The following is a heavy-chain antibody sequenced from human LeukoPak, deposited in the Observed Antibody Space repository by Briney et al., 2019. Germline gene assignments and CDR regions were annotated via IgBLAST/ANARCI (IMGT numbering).Heavy chain of an antibody. CDR2: ISAYNGNT. J-gene: IGHJ6*03. V-gene: IGHV1-18*01. Sequence: ASVKVSCKASGYTFTSYGISWVRQAPGQGREWMGWISAYNGNTNYAQKLQRRVTLTTDTSTSTAYMELRSLRSDDTAVYYCARLGQEYYYYYYMDVWGKGTTVTVSS. CDR3: ARLGQEYYYYYYMDV. CDR1: GYTFTSYG.